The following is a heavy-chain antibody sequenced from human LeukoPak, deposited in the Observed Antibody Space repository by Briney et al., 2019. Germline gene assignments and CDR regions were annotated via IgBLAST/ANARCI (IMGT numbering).Heavy chain of an antibody. V-gene: IGHV3-23*01. Sequence: PGGSLRLSCAASGFTFSSYAMSWVRQAPGKGLEWVSAISGSGGSTYYADSVKGRFTISRDNSKNTLYLQMNSLRAEDTAVYYCAKVSEYYYGSGAFYYYYGMDVWGQGTTVTVSS. CDR2: ISGSGGST. J-gene: IGHJ6*02. D-gene: IGHD3-10*01. CDR1: GFTFSSYA. CDR3: AKVSEYYYGSGAFYYYYGMDV.